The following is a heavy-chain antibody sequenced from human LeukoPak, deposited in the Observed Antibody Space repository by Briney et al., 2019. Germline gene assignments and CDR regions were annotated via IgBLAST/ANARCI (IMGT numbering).Heavy chain of an antibody. J-gene: IGHJ4*02. CDR1: GGSFSGYY. D-gene: IGHD3-22*01. CDR2: INHSGST. V-gene: IGHV4-34*01. Sequence: SETLSLTCAVYGGSFSGYYWSWIRQPPGKGLEWIGEINHSGSTNYNPSLKSRVTISVDTSKNQFSLKLSSVTAADTAVYYCARYETYYYDSSGYYLFDYWGQGTLVTVSS. CDR3: ARYETYYYDSSGYYLFDY.